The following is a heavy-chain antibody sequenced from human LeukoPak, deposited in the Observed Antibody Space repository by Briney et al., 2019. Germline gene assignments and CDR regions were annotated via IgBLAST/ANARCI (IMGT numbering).Heavy chain of an antibody. D-gene: IGHD3-22*01. CDR1: GFTFSSYA. V-gene: IGHV3-30*04. Sequence: GGSLRLSCAASGFTFSSYAMHWVRQAPGKGLEWVAVISYDGSNKYFADSVKGRFTISRDNSKNTLYLQMNSLRAEDTAVYYCARGQIVVVDNWGQGTLVTVSS. CDR2: ISYDGSNK. CDR3: ARGQIVVVDN. J-gene: IGHJ4*02.